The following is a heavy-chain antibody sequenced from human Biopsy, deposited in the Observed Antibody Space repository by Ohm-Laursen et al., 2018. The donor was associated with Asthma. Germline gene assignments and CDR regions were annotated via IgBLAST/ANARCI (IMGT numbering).Heavy chain of an antibody. V-gene: IGHV4-39*01. Sequence: SETLSLTRTVSGGFMTPTSHYWDWIRQAPGKGLEWIGYISYGGKTSYNPPLKNRVTISKDTSKNQFSLRLPYVTAADTAVYFCARRITIFGVVQKDHGMDVWGQGTAVTVSS. CDR1: GGFMTPTSHY. CDR2: ISYGGKT. CDR3: ARRITIFGVVQKDHGMDV. J-gene: IGHJ6*02. D-gene: IGHD3-3*01.